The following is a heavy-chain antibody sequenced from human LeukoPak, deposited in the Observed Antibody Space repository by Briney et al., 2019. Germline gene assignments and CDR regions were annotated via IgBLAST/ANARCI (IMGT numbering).Heavy chain of an antibody. Sequence: ASVKVSCKASGYTFTNYGISWVRQAPGQGLEWMGWISAYNDNTNYAQKLQGRVTVTTDTSTSTAYMELRSLRSDDTAVYYCARAAGRIAAAGTYYYYYMDVWGKGTTVTVSS. V-gene: IGHV1-18*01. CDR3: ARAAGRIAAAGTYYYYYMDV. D-gene: IGHD6-13*01. J-gene: IGHJ6*03. CDR1: GYTFTNYG. CDR2: ISAYNDNT.